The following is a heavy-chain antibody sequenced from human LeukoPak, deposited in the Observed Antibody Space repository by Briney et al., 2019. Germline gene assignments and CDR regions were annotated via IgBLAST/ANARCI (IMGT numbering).Heavy chain of an antibody. J-gene: IGHJ4*02. V-gene: IGHV3-49*03. CDR3: TRGGIQLWLRRFDY. Sequence: GGSLRLSCTASGFTFGDYAMSWFRQAPGKGLEWVGLIRSKAYGGTTEYAASVKGRFTISRDDSKSIAYLQMNSLKTEDTAVYYCTRGGIQLWLRRFDYWGQGTLVTVSS. CDR1: GFTFGDYA. D-gene: IGHD5-18*01. CDR2: IRSKAYGGTT.